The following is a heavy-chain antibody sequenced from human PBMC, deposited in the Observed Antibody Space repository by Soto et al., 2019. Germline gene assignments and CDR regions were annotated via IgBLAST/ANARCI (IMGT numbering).Heavy chain of an antibody. V-gene: IGHV1-18*01. CDR3: AGAYYYGSGSYSTYYYYGMDV. Sequence: ASVKVSCKASGYTFTRYSITWVRQAPGQGLEWMGWISAYNGNSNYAQKLQGRVTITADESTSTAYMELSSLRSEDTAVYYCAGAYYYGSGSYSTYYYYGMDVWGQETTVTVSS. J-gene: IGHJ6*02. D-gene: IGHD3-10*01. CDR1: GYTFTRYS. CDR2: ISAYNGNS.